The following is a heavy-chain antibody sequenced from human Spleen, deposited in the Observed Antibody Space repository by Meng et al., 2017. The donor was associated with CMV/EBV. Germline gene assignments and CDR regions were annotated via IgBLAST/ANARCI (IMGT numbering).Heavy chain of an antibody. CDR3: ARGRATSGWTFDL. J-gene: IGHJ2*01. CDR2: IDHRGRT. CDR1: SLSIPGYH. V-gene: IGHV4-34*01. Sequence: AVPSLSIPGYHCSCLRPPAGTGLECLGVIDHRGRTTYIPSLHSLATISLETSKNQWSLKLNSDIDADPAVYSCARGRATSGWTFDLWSHGTLVTVSS. D-gene: IGHD6-25*01.